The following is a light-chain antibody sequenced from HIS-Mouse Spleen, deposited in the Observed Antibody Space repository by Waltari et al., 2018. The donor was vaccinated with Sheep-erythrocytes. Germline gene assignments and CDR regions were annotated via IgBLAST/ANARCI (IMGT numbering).Light chain of an antibody. CDR3: CSYAGSYNHV. V-gene: IGLV2-11*01. CDR1: SSDVGVYNY. CDR2: DVS. J-gene: IGLJ1*01. Sequence: QSALTQPRPVSGSPGQSVTLSCTGPSSDVGVYNYVSWYQHHPGKAPTLMIYDVSKRPSGVPDRFSGSKSGNTASLTISGLQAEDEADYYCCSYAGSYNHVFATGTKVTVL.